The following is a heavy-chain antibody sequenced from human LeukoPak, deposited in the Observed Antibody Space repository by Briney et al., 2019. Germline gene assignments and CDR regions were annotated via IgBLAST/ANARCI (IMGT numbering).Heavy chain of an antibody. Sequence: ASVKVSCKAFGYTFTSHYMHWVRQAPGQGLEWMGILNPSGGRTTYAQKFKGRVTMTRDTSTSTVYMELSSLRSEDTAVYYRARDLIVDTVMGLFDYWGRGTLVTVSS. J-gene: IGHJ4*02. D-gene: IGHD5-18*01. CDR3: ARDLIVDTVMGLFDY. CDR1: GYTFTSHY. CDR2: LNPSGGRT. V-gene: IGHV1-46*01.